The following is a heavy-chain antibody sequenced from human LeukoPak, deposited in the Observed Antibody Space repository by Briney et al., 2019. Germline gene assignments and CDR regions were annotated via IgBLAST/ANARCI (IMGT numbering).Heavy chain of an antibody. D-gene: IGHD3-22*01. CDR1: GGSLSGHY. Sequence: KPLETLSLTCTVSGGSLSGHYWSWIRQPPGKRLEGIGYVSYTGRTKYNPSLQTLVTISIDTSKSQFSLKLTSVTSADTAVDSCARLLDNDISGDPDTFDVWGQGTPVIVSS. CDR2: VSYTGRT. CDR3: ARLLDNDISGDPDTFDV. J-gene: IGHJ3*01. V-gene: IGHV4-59*11.